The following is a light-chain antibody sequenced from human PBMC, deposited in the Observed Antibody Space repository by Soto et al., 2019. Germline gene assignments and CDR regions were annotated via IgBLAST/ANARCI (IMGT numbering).Light chain of an antibody. V-gene: IGKV3-20*01. CDR3: QQYDSSPRT. CDR2: GAS. J-gene: IGKJ1*01. CDR1: QSVSSH. Sequence: EIVLTQSPVTLSLSPGERATLSFRASQSVSSHLALYQQKPGQAPRLLIYGASSRAADIPDRFSGSGSGTDFTLTINRLEPEDFAVYYCQQYDSSPRTFGQGTKVDIK.